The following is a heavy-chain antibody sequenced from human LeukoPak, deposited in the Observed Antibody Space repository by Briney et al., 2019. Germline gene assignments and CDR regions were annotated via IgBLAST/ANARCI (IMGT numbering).Heavy chain of an antibody. V-gene: IGHV3-7*01. D-gene: IGHD3-9*01. Sequence: GGSLRLSCAASRFAFSSYCMSWVRQAPGKGLEWVANISQDGSERNYVDSVKGRFIISRDNAKNSLYLQMNSLRAEDTAVFYCARENTYYDILTGYYQNPKFDYWGQGTLVTVSS. J-gene: IGHJ4*02. CDR2: ISQDGSER. CDR1: RFAFSSYC. CDR3: ARENTYYDILTGYYQNPKFDY.